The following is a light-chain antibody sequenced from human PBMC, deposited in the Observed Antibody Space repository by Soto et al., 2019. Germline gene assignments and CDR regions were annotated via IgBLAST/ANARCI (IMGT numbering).Light chain of an antibody. V-gene: IGKV3-20*01. Sequence: ETVWTQAPATLSLCPGERATLSCRARQTVNGNYLVSYQQNPGQAPRLLIYGTSSRATGIPDRFSGSGSGTDFLLTISRLEPEDISLYYCQQCASLPGTFGQGPRVDIQ. CDR1: QTVNGNY. CDR2: GTS. CDR3: QQCASLPGT. J-gene: IGKJ1*01.